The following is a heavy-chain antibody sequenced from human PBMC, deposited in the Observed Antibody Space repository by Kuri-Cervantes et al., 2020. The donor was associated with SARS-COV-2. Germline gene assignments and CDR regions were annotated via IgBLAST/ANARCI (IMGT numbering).Heavy chain of an antibody. CDR1: GFTFSSYS. CDR2: ISTSSAYI. CDR3: ARDHGVLRFLEWLSINYFDF. D-gene: IGHD3-3*01. V-gene: IGHV3-21*01. Sequence: GGSLRLSCAASGFTFSSYSMNWVRQAPGKGLEWVSYISTSSAYIYHGDSVKGRFIISRDNAKNSLYLRMTSLRAEDTAVYYCARDHGVLRFLEWLSINYFDFWGQGTLVTVSS. J-gene: IGHJ4*02.